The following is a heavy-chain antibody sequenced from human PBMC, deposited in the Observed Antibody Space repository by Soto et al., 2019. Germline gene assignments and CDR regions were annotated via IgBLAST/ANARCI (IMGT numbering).Heavy chain of an antibody. CDR3: ARSFTKLLWFGELQYYFDY. J-gene: IGHJ4*02. V-gene: IGHV1-69*13. D-gene: IGHD3-10*01. CDR2: IIPIFGTA. Sequence: SVKVSCKASGGTFSSYAISWVRQAPGQGLEWMGGIIPIFGTANYAQKFQGRVTITADESTSTAYMELSSLRSEDTAVYYCARSFTKLLWFGELQYYFDYWGQGTLVTVSS. CDR1: GGTFSSYA.